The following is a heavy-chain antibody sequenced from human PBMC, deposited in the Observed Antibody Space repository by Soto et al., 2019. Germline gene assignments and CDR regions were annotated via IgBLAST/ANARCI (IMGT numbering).Heavy chain of an antibody. CDR2: INAGNGNT. J-gene: IGHJ3*02. Sequence: GASVRVSCKASGYTFTSYAMHWVRQAPGQRLEWMGWINAGNGNTKYSQKFQGRVTITRDTSASTAYMELSSLRSGDTAVYYCASYLLRFLEWDDAFDIWGQGTMVTVSS. D-gene: IGHD3-3*01. CDR1: GYTFTSYA. V-gene: IGHV1-3*01. CDR3: ASYLLRFLEWDDAFDI.